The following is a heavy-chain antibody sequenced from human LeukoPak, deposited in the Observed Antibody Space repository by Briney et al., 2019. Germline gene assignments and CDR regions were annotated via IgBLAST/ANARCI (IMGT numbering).Heavy chain of an antibody. J-gene: IGHJ5*02. CDR3: ARGQPAITGTTSRGDWFDP. CDR2: IYYSGTT. D-gene: IGHD1-7*01. Sequence: SETLSLTCTVSGGSLSSYYWSWIRQPPGKGLEWIGYIYYSGTTNYNPSLKSRVTISVDTSKNQFSLKLSSVTAADTAVYYCARGQPAITGTTSRGDWFDPWGQGTLVTVSS. V-gene: IGHV4-59*12. CDR1: GGSLSSYY.